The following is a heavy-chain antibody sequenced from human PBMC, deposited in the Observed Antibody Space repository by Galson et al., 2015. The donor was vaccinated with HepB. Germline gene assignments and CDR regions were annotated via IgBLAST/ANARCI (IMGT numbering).Heavy chain of an antibody. CDR3: AKEDSDYGIDY. D-gene: IGHD4-17*01. Sequence: SLRLSCAASGFTFSNYAMSWVRQAPGKGLQWVSAITGTGGSTYNADSVRGRFTISRDNSKNTLYLQMNNLRAEDTAIYYCAKEDSDYGIDYWGQGTLVTVSS. CDR2: ITGTGGST. J-gene: IGHJ4*02. CDR1: GFTFSNYA. V-gene: IGHV3-23*01.